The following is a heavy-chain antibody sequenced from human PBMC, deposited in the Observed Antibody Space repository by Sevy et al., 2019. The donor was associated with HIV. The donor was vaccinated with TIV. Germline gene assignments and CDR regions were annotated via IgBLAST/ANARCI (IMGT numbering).Heavy chain of an antibody. Sequence: GGSLRLSCAASGFTFNLYSMNYVRQVPGRALEWVSSISSTSSYIFYGASVKGRFTISRDNTKNSLYLQMNSLRAEDTAVYYCARGAGDPVGALDIWGQGTMVTVSS. CDR1: GFTFNLYS. CDR3: ARGAGDPVGALDI. V-gene: IGHV3-21*01. CDR2: ISSTSSYI. J-gene: IGHJ3*02. D-gene: IGHD4-17*01.